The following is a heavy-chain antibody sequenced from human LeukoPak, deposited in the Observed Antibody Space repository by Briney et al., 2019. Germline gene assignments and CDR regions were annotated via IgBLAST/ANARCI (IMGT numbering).Heavy chain of an antibody. J-gene: IGHJ4*02. Sequence: PGGSLRLSCAASGFTFSSYGMSWVRQAPGKGLEWVSAISGSGGSTYYADSVKGRFTISRDNSKNTLYLQMNSLRAEDTAVYYCAKADCSSTSCYHYFDYWGQGTLVTVSS. CDR1: GFTFSSYG. V-gene: IGHV3-23*01. CDR3: AKADCSSTSCYHYFDY. D-gene: IGHD2-2*01. CDR2: ISGSGGST.